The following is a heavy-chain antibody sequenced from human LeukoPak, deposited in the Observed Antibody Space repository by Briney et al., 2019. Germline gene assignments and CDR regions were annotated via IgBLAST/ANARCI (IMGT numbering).Heavy chain of an antibody. V-gene: IGHV4-59*08. CDR3: ARRGDYFDY. Sequence: SETLSLTCTVSGGSISSHYWSWIRQPPGKGLEWIGYIYYSGSTNYNPSLKSRVTISVDTSKNQFSLKLSSVTAADTAVYYCARRGDYFDYWGQGTLVTVSS. D-gene: IGHD1-26*01. CDR2: IYYSGST. J-gene: IGHJ4*02. CDR1: GGSISSHY.